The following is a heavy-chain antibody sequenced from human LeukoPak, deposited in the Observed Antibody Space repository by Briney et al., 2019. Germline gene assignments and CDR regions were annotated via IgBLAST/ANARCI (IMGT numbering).Heavy chain of an antibody. D-gene: IGHD3-10*01. V-gene: IGHV3-7*04. J-gene: IGHJ6*02. CDR1: GFSFSSYV. CDR2: INQDGGEK. CDR3: ARDGSGIYYYYYYTMDV. Sequence: GGSLRLSCVASGFSFSSYVMNWVRKAPGKGLEWVANINQDGGEKHYVDSVKGRFTISRDNAKNSLYLQMNSLRAEDTAVYYCARDGSGIYYYYYYTMDVWGQGTTVTVSS.